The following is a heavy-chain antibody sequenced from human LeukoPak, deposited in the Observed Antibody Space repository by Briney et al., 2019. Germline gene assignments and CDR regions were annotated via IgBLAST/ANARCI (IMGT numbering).Heavy chain of an antibody. CDR3: ARVNRWELRVDY. CDR2: IYYSGST. Sequence: SQTLSLTCTVSGGSISSGDYYWSWIRQPPGKGLEWIGYIYYSGSTYYNPSLKSRVTISVDTPKNQFSLKLSSVTAADTAVYYCARVNRWELRVDYWGQGTLVTVSS. V-gene: IGHV4-30-4*01. CDR1: GGSISSGDYY. J-gene: IGHJ4*02. D-gene: IGHD1-26*01.